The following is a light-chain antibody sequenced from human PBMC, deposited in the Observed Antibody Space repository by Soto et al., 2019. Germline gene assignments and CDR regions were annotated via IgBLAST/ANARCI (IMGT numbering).Light chain of an antibody. J-gene: IGKJ1*01. CDR2: GAS. CDR1: QSVGGS. Sequence: ELVLTQSPVTLSLPPGQRATLSCRASQSVGGSLAWYQQKPGQAPRLLIYGASNRATGIPARFSGSGSGTDFTLTISSLEPEDFAVYYCQQRSNWPPWTFGQGTKVDIK. CDR3: QQRSNWPPWT. V-gene: IGKV3-11*01.